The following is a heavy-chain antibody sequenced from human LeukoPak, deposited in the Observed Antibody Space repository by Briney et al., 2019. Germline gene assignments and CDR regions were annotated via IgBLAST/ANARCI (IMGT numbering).Heavy chain of an antibody. V-gene: IGHV1-18*01. CDR2: ISAYNGNT. J-gene: IGHJ6*02. Sequence: ASVKVSCKASGYTFTSYGISWVRQAPGQGLEWMGWISAYNGNTNYAQKLQGRVTMTTDTSTSTAYMELRSLRSDDTAVYYCARDLGYDSSGYYSYYYGMDVWGQGTTVTVSS. CDR1: GYTFTSYG. D-gene: IGHD3-22*01. CDR3: ARDLGYDSSGYYSYYYGMDV.